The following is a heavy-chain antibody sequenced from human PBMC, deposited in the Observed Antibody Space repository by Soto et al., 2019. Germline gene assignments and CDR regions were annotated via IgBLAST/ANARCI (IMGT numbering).Heavy chain of an antibody. CDR2: ISAYNGNT. J-gene: IGHJ4*02. Sequence: QVQLVQSGAEVKKPGASVKVSCKASGYTFTSYGISWVRQAPGQGLEWMGWISAYNGNTNYAQKLQGRVTMTTDTSTSTAYMELRSLRSDVTAVYYCASDREEWNSLGYFDYGGQGTLVTVSS. D-gene: IGHD3-16*01. CDR3: ASDREEWNSLGYFDY. CDR1: GYTFTSYG. V-gene: IGHV1-18*01.